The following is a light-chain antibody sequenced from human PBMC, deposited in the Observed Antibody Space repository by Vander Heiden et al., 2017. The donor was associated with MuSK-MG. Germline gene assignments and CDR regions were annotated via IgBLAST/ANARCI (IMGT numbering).Light chain of an antibody. V-gene: IGLV3-1*01. CDR1: KLGDKY. J-gene: IGLJ2*01. CDR3: QAWDSSTHVV. Sequence: SYELTQPPSVSVSPGQTASITCSGDKLGDKYACWYQQKPGQSPVLVIYQDSKRPSGIPERFSGSNSGNTATLTISGTQARDEADYYCQAWDSSTHVVFGGGNKLTVL. CDR2: QDS.